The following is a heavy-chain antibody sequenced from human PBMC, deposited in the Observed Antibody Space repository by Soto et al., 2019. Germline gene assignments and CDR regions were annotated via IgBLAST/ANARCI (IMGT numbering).Heavy chain of an antibody. CDR1: GFTFSTYA. D-gene: IGHD3-22*01. Sequence: QVQLVESGGGVVQPGRSLRLSCAASGFTFSTYAMHWVRQAPGKGLEWVAVISYDESDKLYADSVKGRFTISKDNSKKTLYLQMNSLRVEDTAVYYCVKSQFSDSGGYPLASWGQGTLVTVSS. J-gene: IGHJ4*02. CDR3: VKSQFSDSGGYPLAS. V-gene: IGHV3-30*18. CDR2: ISYDESDK.